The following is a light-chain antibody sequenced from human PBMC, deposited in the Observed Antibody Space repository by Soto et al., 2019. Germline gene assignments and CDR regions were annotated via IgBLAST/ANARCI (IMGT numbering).Light chain of an antibody. J-gene: IGLJ1*01. CDR1: NIGSKS. V-gene: IGLV3-21*04. CDR2: YDS. Sequence: SYELTQPPSVSGAPGKTARITGGGNNIGSKSVHWYQQKPGQAPVVVIYYDSDRPSGIPERFSGSNSGNTATLIISRVEAGDEADYYCQVWDSSSERVFGTGTKLTVL. CDR3: QVWDSSSERV.